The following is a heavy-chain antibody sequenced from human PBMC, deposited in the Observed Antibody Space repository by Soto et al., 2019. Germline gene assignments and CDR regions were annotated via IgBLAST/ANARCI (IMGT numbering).Heavy chain of an antibody. V-gene: IGHV3-21*01. CDR1: GFTFSSYS. Sequence: KPGGSLRLSCAASGFTFSSYSMNWVRQAPGKGLEWVSSISSSSSYIYYADSVKGRFTISRDNAKNSLYLQMNSLRAEDTAVYYCARGWDSSGYYSDYWGQGTLVTVSS. D-gene: IGHD3-22*01. CDR3: ARGWDSSGYYSDY. J-gene: IGHJ4*02. CDR2: ISSSSSYI.